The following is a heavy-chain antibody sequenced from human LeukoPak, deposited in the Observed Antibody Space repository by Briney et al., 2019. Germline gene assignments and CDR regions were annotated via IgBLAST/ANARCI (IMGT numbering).Heavy chain of an antibody. CDR1: GGSISSYY. CDR3: ARHGPPGGVVPIDY. D-gene: IGHD6-6*01. CDR2: IYYSGST. Sequence: SETLSLTCTVSGGSISSYYWSWIRQPPGKGLEWIGYIYYSGSTNYNPSLKSRVTISVDTSKNQFSLKLSSVTAADTAVYYCARHGPPGGVVPIDYWGQGTLVTVSS. V-gene: IGHV4-59*08. J-gene: IGHJ4*02.